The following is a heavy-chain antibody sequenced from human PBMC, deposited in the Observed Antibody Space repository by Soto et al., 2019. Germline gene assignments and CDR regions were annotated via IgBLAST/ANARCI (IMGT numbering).Heavy chain of an antibody. Sequence: QITLKESGPTLVKPTQTLTLTCTFSGFSLTTSGVGVGWFRQPPGKALEWLALIYWDDEKRYSPSLKSRLTITKDTFNNQVVLTPTNMDLVDTATYYCAPRIEGAPHRTHTPFDPWGRGTLVTVSS. CDR2: IYWDDEK. J-gene: IGHJ5*02. CDR3: APRIEGAPHRTHTPFDP. CDR1: GFSLTTSGVG. D-gene: IGHD1-26*01. V-gene: IGHV2-5*02.